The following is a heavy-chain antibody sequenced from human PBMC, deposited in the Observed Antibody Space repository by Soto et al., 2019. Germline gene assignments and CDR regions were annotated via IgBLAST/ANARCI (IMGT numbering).Heavy chain of an antibody. Sequence: GXSVKVSCNASGGPFISYAISWVRRAPGQGLEWMGGIIPIFGTANYAQKFQCRVTITADESTSTAYMELSSLRSEDTAVYYCARGWHYYDSSGYYSYAYWGQGTLVTVSS. D-gene: IGHD3-22*01. CDR3: ARGWHYYDSSGYYSYAY. J-gene: IGHJ4*02. V-gene: IGHV1-69*01. CDR1: GGPFISYA. CDR2: IIPIFGTA.